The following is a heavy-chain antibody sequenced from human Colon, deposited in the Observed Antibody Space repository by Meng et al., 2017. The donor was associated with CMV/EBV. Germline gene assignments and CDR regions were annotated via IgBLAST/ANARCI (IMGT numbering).Heavy chain of an antibody. CDR3: AKDWNCSSTSCLDY. V-gene: IGHV3-23*03. CDR1: GFTFSSYA. Sequence: GGSLRLSCAASGFTFSSYAMSWVRQAPGKGLEWVSVIYSGGSTYYADSVKGRFTISRDNSKNTLYLQMNSLRAEDTAVYYCAKDWNCSSTSCLDYWGQGTLVTVSS. D-gene: IGHD2-2*01. CDR2: IYSGGST. J-gene: IGHJ4*02.